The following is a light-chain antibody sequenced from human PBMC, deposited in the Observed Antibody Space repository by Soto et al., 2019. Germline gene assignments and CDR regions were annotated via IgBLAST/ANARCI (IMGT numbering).Light chain of an antibody. Sequence: DIQMTQSPSSLSASIGVRVSFTCQASQDISKLLNWYQHKPGQAPSLLIYDASKSHFGVPSRFSGSGSGPDFTFTISSLQPEDYATYYCQQYENRPYPFGPGTKVDVK. V-gene: IGKV1-33*01. CDR2: DAS. J-gene: IGKJ3*01. CDR3: QQYENRPYP. CDR1: QDISKL.